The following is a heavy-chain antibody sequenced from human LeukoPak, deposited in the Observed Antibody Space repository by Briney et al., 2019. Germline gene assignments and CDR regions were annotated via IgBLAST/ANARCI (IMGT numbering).Heavy chain of an antibody. V-gene: IGHV1-69*01. CDR1: GGTFSSYA. J-gene: IGHJ5*02. Sequence: PSASVKVSCKASGGTFSSYAISWVRQAPGQGLEWMGGIIPIFGTANYAQKFQGRVTITADESTSTAYMELSSLRSEDTAVYYCARLSVPAAINWFDPWGQGTLVTVSS. CDR2: IIPIFGTA. D-gene: IGHD2-2*01. CDR3: ARLSVPAAINWFDP.